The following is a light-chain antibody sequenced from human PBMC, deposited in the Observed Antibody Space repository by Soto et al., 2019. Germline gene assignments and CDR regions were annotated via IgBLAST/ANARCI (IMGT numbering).Light chain of an antibody. CDR2: EVS. CDR1: SSDVGGYNY. V-gene: IGLV2-14*01. J-gene: IGLJ1*01. Sequence: QSVLAQPASVSGSPGQSITISCTGTSSDVGGYNYVSWYQQHPGKAPKLMIYEVSNRPSGVSNRFSGSKSGNTASLTISGLRAEDEADYYCSSYTSSSTLLFGTGTKVTVL. CDR3: SSYTSSSTLL.